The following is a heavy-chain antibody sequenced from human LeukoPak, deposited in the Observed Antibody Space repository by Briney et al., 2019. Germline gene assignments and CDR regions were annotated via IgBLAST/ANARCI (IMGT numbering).Heavy chain of an antibody. CDR1: GYTFTGYY. CDR3: ARATTTLVEDY. CDR2: INPNSGAT. V-gene: IGHV1-2*06. D-gene: IGHD4-17*01. J-gene: IGHJ4*02. Sequence: GASVRVSCKASGYTFTGYYIHWVRQAPGQGLEWMGRINPNSGATNYAQKFQGRVTMTRDTSISTAYMELSSLRSEDTAVYYCARATTTLVEDYWGQGTLVTVSS.